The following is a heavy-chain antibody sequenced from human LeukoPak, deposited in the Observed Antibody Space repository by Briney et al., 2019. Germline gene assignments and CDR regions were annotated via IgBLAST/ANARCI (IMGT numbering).Heavy chain of an antibody. CDR3: ARGYDIFDY. V-gene: IGHV4-39*07. Sequence: SETLSLTCTVSGGSISSSSYYWSWIRQPPGKGLEWIGEINHSGSTNYNPSLKSRVTISVDTSKNQFSLKLSSVTAADTAVYYCARGYDIFDYWGQGTLVTVSS. CDR2: INHSGST. J-gene: IGHJ4*02. D-gene: IGHD3-9*01. CDR1: GGSISSSSYY.